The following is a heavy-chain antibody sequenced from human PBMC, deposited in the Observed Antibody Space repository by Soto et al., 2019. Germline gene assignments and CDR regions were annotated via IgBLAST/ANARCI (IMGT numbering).Heavy chain of an antibody. Sequence: PGESLKISCKGSGYSFTSYWIAWVRQMPGKGLEWMGINYPGDSDTRYSPSFQGQVTISADKSISTAYLQWSSLKASDTAMYYCATHRYSGSPSLDYWGQGTLVTVSS. CDR2: NYPGDSDT. CDR3: ATHRYSGSPSLDY. J-gene: IGHJ4*02. V-gene: IGHV5-51*01. CDR1: GYSFTSYW. D-gene: IGHD1-26*01.